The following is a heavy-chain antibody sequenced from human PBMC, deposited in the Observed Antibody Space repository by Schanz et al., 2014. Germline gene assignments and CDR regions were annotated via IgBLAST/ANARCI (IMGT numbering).Heavy chain of an antibody. J-gene: IGHJ4*02. Sequence: EVQLVESGGGLVQPGGSLRLSCAASGFTFSGYSMNWVRQAPGKGLEWVSSFNDGGVNKYYADSVKGRFTISSDNSKNTLFLQMNSLRVEDSAIYYCAKDISDTSGKDDYWGQGTLVIVSS. V-gene: IGHV3-23*04. CDR2: FNDGGVNK. D-gene: IGHD3-22*01. CDR1: GFTFSGYS. CDR3: AKDISDTSGKDDY.